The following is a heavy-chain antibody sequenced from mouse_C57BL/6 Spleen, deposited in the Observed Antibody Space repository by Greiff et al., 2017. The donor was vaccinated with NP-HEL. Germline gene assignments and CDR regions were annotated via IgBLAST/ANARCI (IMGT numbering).Heavy chain of an antibody. V-gene: IGHV1-26*01. J-gene: IGHJ3*01. CDR2: INPNNGGT. D-gene: IGHD2-3*01. CDR3: ARSSDGYYPLFAY. CDR1: GYTFTHYY. Sequence: VQLQQSGPELVKPGASVKISCKASGYTFTHYYMNWVKQSHGKSLEWIGDINPNNGGTSYNQKFKGKATLTVDKSSSTAYMELRSLTSEDSAVYYCARSSDGYYPLFAYWGQGTLVTVSA.